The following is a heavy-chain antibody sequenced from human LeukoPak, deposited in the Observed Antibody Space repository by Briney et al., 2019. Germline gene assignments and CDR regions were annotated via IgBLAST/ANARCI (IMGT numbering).Heavy chain of an antibody. Sequence: SPGGSLRLSCAASGFTFSSYSMNWVRQAPGKGLEWVSSISSSSSYIYYADSVKGRFTISRDNAKKSLYLQMNSLRAEDTAVYYCARRYYHHSSDYWFPVDYWGQGTLVTVSS. CDR1: GFTFSSYS. V-gene: IGHV3-21*01. D-gene: IGHD3-22*01. CDR3: ARRYYHHSSDYWFPVDY. J-gene: IGHJ4*02. CDR2: ISSSSSYI.